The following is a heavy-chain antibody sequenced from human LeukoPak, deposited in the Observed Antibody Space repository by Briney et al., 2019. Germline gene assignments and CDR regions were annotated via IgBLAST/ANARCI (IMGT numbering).Heavy chain of an antibody. J-gene: IGHJ4*02. CDR2: IYYSGST. V-gene: IGHV4-59*01. CDR1: GGSIISYY. D-gene: IGHD4/OR15-4a*01. Sequence: SETLSLTCTVSGGSIISYYWSWIRQPPGKGLEWIGYIYYSGSTNYNPSLKSRVTISVDTSKNQFSLKLSSVTAADTAVYYCARGANYGGHFDYWGQGTLVTVSS. CDR3: ARGANYGGHFDY.